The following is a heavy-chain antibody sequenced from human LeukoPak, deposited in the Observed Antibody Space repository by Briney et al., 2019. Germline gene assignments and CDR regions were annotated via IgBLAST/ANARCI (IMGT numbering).Heavy chain of an antibody. CDR2: IYSGGST. Sequence: GGSLRVSCAASGFTVSDNYMSWVRQAPGKGLEWVSVIYSGGSTYYADSVKVRFTISRDSSKNTLYLQMNSLRAEDTAVYYCARDSRWVSYWYFDLWGRGTLVTVSS. CDR1: GFTVSDNY. CDR3: ARDSRWVSYWYFDL. D-gene: IGHD4-23*01. V-gene: IGHV3-66*01. J-gene: IGHJ2*01.